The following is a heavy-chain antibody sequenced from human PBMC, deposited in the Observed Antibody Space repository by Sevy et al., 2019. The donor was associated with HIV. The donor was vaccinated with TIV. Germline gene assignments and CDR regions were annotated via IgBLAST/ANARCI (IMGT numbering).Heavy chain of an antibody. CDR2: ISFSGSKT. V-gene: IGHV3-23*01. CDR3: AKTPFMDFWNDYYSFYFDF. Sequence: GGSLRLSCAAAGFNFNNYAMTWVRQAPGKGLEWVSGISFSGSKTYYAESVKGLYSISRDPSKNTLYLQMNNVRVEDMAVYFCAKTPFMDFWNDYYSFYFDFWGQGTLVTVSS. CDR1: GFNFNNYA. J-gene: IGHJ4*02. D-gene: IGHD3-3*01.